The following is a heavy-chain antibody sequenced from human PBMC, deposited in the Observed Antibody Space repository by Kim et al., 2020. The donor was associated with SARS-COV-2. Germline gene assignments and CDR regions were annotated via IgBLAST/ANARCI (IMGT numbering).Heavy chain of an antibody. J-gene: IGHJ3*02. V-gene: IGHV3-15*01. CDR3: TTGYAHSGSTHDAVDI. D-gene: IGHD1-26*01. Sequence: PVKGRFTNSRDNSKNTLYLQMNSLKTEETDVYYCTTGYAHSGSTHDAVDIWGQGTIVTVSS.